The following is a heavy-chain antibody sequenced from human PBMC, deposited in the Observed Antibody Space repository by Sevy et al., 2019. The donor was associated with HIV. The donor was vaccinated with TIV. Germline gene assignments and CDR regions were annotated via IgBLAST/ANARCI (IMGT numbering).Heavy chain of an antibody. J-gene: IGHJ4*02. CDR2: INGRGGST. CDR1: GYSFSSYA. CDR3: ARPSPRIAAAASAFYDN. Sequence: GGSLRLSCVVSGYSFSSYAISWVRQAPGKGLEWVSTINGRGGSTYYADSVKGQFTTSRDNPKNTLFLQMINLRVDDTATYYCARPSPRIAAAASAFYDNWGQGTLVTVSS. V-gene: IGHV3-23*01. D-gene: IGHD6-13*01.